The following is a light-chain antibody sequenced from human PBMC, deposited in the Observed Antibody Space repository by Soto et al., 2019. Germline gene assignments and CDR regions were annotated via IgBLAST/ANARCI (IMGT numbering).Light chain of an antibody. CDR3: QQRSNWPRT. CDR2: DAS. Sequence: EIVLSQSPATLSLSPGDRATLSCRASQSVSSYLAWYQQKPGQAPRLLIYDASDRATGILARFSGSGSGTDFTLTISSLEPEDFAVYYCQQRSNWPRTFGQGTKV. V-gene: IGKV3-11*01. J-gene: IGKJ1*01. CDR1: QSVSSY.